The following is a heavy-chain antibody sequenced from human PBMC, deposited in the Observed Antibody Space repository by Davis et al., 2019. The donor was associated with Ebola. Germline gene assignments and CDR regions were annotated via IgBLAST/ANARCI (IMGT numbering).Heavy chain of an antibody. V-gene: IGHV4-61*08. J-gene: IGHJ4*02. D-gene: IGHD1-1*01. CDR1: GGSISSGGYY. CDR3: ARDKVRGYFDY. Sequence: PGGSLRLSCTVSGGSISSGGYYWSWIRQHPGKGLEWIGYIYYSGSTNYNPSLKSRVTISVDTSKNQFSLKLSSVTAADTAVYYCARDKVRGYFDYWGQGTLVTVSS. CDR2: IYYSGST.